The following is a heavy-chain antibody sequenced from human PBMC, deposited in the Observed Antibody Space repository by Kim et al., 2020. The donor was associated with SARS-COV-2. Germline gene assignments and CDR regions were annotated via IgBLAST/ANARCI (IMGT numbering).Heavy chain of an antibody. J-gene: IGHJ4*02. V-gene: IGHV4-30-2*05. Sequence: TDYNPSQKRRDTISDNTAKNQFSLELDAVNAADTAVYYCATTTVTTIFDDWGQGTLVTVSS. CDR2: T. CDR3: ATTTVTTIFDD. D-gene: IGHD4-17*01.